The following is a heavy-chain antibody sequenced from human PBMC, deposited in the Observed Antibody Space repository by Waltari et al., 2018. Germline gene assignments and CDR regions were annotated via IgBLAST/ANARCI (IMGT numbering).Heavy chain of an antibody. CDR1: GFTFSNFG. V-gene: IGHV3-30*02. CDR2: IWFDGSYK. CDR3: AKDAFGNTYLDF. J-gene: IGHJ4*02. Sequence: QVNLVESGGGVVQPGGSLRLSCATSGFTFSNFGMHWVRQAPGKGVGWVALIWFDGSYKFYADSVRGRFTISRDNSARTLYLDMDSLRLDDTAMYYCAKDAFGNTYLDFWGQGTLVTVSS. D-gene: IGHD2-2*02.